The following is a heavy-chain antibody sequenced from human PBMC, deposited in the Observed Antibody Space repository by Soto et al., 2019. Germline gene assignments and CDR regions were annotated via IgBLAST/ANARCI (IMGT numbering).Heavy chain of an antibody. CDR2: IYHSGST. D-gene: IGHD6-19*01. CDR1: SGYISSSNW. CDR3: SGGITVAGPSRDGFDI. Sequence: QVQLQESGPGLVKPSGTLSLTCAVSSGYISSSNWWSWVRQPPGKGLEWIGEIYHSGSTNYNPSLKRRVTISVDKPTNQFSLKLSSVSAADTAVYYCSGGITVAGPSRDGFDIWGQGTMVTLSS. V-gene: IGHV4-4*02. J-gene: IGHJ3*02.